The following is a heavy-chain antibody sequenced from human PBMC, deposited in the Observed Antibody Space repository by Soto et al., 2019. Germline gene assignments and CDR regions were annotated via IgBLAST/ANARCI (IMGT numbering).Heavy chain of an antibody. J-gene: IGHJ6*02. Sequence: SETLSLTCTVSGGSISSGGYYWSWIRQHPGKGLEWIGYIYYSGSTYYNPSLKSRVTISVDTSKNQFSLKLSSVTAADTAVYYCARDSPLRDWADYYGMDVWGQGTTVTVSS. CDR2: IYYSGST. CDR3: ARDSPLRDWADYYGMDV. CDR1: GGSISSGGYY. D-gene: IGHD3-10*01. V-gene: IGHV4-31*03.